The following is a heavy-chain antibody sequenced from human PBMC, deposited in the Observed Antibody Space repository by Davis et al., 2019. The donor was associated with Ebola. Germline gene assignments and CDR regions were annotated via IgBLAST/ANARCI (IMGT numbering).Heavy chain of an antibody. CDR3: AKARSSWTPFDY. CDR1: GFTFSSYS. D-gene: IGHD6-13*01. Sequence: PGGSLRLSCAASGFTFSSYSMNWVRQAPGKGLEWVSSISSSSSYIYQADSVKGRFTISRDNSKNTLYLQMNSLRVDDTAVYYCAKARSSWTPFDYWGQGTLVTVSS. J-gene: IGHJ4*02. CDR2: ISSSSSYI. V-gene: IGHV3-21*04.